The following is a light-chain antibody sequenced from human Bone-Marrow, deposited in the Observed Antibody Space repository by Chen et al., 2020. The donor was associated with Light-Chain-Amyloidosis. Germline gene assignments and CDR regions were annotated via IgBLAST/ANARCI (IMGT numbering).Light chain of an antibody. V-gene: IGLV6-57*01. Sequence: NFMLTQPHSVSESPGKTVIISCTRSSGSIATNYVQWYQQRPGSSPTTVIYEDDQRPSGVPDRCSGAIDRSSNSASLTNSGLKTEDEADYCCQSYQGINQGVFGVGTKLTVL. J-gene: IGLJ3*02. CDR2: EDD. CDR1: SGSIATNY. CDR3: QSYQGINQGV.